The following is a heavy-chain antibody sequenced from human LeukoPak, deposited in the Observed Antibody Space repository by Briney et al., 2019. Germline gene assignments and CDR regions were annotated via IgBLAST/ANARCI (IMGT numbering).Heavy chain of an antibody. CDR3: ARDPRTVRI. D-gene: IGHD1-1*01. CDR2: ISGNGGVI. CDR1: GFTFSDNY. J-gene: IGHJ4*02. Sequence: GGSLRLSCAASGFTFSDNYMTWVRQAPGKGLEWQSYISGNGGVIQYADSVKGRFTISRDNAKNLLYLQMDSLRVEDTAIYYCARDPRTVRIWGQGTLVTVSS. V-gene: IGHV3-11*04.